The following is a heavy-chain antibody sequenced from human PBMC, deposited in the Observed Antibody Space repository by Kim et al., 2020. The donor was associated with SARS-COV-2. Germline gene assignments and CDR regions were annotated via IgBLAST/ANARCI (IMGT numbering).Heavy chain of an antibody. CDR3: ARGHLEWLLFRYFDL. D-gene: IGHD3-3*01. J-gene: IGHJ2*01. V-gene: IGHV4-31*02. Sequence: PSLKSRVTISVDTSKNQFSLKLSSVTAADTAVYYCARGHLEWLLFRYFDLWGRGTLVTVSS.